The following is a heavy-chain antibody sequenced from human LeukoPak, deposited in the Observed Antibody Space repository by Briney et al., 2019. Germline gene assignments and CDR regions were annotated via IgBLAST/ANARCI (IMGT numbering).Heavy chain of an antibody. CDR1: GGSISSHNYY. V-gene: IGHV4-39*01. CDR3: ARGDYSDYVANWFEP. CDR2: IYSSGST. Sequence: SETLSLTCTVSGGSISSHNYYWGWIRQPPGKGLEWIGCIYSSGSTYYNPSLKSRVTISVDTSKNQFSLKLISVTAADTAVYYCARGDYSDYVANWFEPWGQGTLVTVSS. J-gene: IGHJ5*02. D-gene: IGHD4-11*01.